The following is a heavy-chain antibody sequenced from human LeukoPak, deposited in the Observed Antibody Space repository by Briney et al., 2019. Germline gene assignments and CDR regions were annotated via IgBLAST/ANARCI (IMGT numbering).Heavy chain of an antibody. CDR3: ARITDFWSGYYDY. D-gene: IGHD3-3*01. CDR2: IYYSGST. J-gene: IGHJ4*02. V-gene: IGHV4-39*07. Sequence: SETLSLTCTVSGGSISSSSYYWGWIRQPPGKGLEWIGSIYYSGSTYYNPSLKSRVIISVDTSKNQFSLKLSSVTAADTAVYYCARITDFWSGYYDYWGQGTLVTVSS. CDR1: GGSISSSSYY.